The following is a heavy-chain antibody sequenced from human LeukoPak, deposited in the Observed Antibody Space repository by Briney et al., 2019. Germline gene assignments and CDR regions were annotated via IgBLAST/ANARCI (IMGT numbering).Heavy chain of an antibody. D-gene: IGHD5-12*01. V-gene: IGHV4-39*07. CDR2: IYYSGST. Sequence: SETLSLTCTVSGGSISSSSYYWGWIRQPPGKGLEWIGSIYYSGSTNYNPSLKSRVTISVDTSKNQFSLKLSSVTAADTAVYYCARDAYSGYGPPDYYMDVWGKGTTVTISS. J-gene: IGHJ6*03. CDR1: GGSISSSSYY. CDR3: ARDAYSGYGPPDYYMDV.